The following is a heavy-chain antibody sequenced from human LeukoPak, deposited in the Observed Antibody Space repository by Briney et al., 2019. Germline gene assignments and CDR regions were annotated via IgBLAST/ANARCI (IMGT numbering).Heavy chain of an antibody. D-gene: IGHD6-13*01. J-gene: IGHJ4*02. CDR1: GFTFSSYA. Sequence: GGSLRLSCAASGFTFSSYAMSWVRQAPGKGLEWVSAISGSGGSTCYADSVKGRFTISRDNSKNALYPQMNSLRAEDTAVYYCAKEGSSSWYALSYFDYWGQGTLVTVSS. V-gene: IGHV3-23*01. CDR2: ISGSGGST. CDR3: AKEGSSSWYALSYFDY.